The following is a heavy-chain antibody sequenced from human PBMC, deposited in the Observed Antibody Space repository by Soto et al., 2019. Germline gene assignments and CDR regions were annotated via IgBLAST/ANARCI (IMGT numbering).Heavy chain of an antibody. V-gene: IGHV1-18*01. CDR1: GYTFTSYG. D-gene: IGHD3-16*01. CDR2: ISAYNGNT. CDR3: ARDQNMITFGGAFDI. Sequence: QVRLVQSGAEVKKPGASVKVSCKASGYTFTSYGISWVRQAPGQGLEWMGWISAYNGNTNYAQKLQGRVTMTTDTSTSTAYMELRGLRSDDTAVYYCARDQNMITFGGAFDIWGQGTMVTVSS. J-gene: IGHJ3*02.